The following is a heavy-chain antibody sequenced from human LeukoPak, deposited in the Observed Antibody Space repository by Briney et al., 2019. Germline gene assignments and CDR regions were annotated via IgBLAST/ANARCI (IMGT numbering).Heavy chain of an antibody. J-gene: IGHJ5*02. V-gene: IGHV4-39*07. CDR1: GGSISSSSYY. Sequence: SETLSLTCTVSGGSISSSSYYWGWIRQPPGKGLEWIGSIYYSGSTYYNPSLKSRVTISVDTSKNQFSLKLSSVTAADTAVYYCARDSIMVRGFDPWGQGTLVTVST. D-gene: IGHD3-10*01. CDR3: ARDSIMVRGFDP. CDR2: IYYSGST.